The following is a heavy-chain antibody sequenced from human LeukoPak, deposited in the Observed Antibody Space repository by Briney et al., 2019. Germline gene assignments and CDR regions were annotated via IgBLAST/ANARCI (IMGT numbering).Heavy chain of an antibody. CDR2: ISYDGSNK. D-gene: IGHD4-17*01. CDR1: GFTFSSYA. Sequence: GGSLRLSCAASGFTFSSYAMHWVRQAPGKGLEWVAVISYDGSNKYYADSVKGRFTISRDNSKNTLYLQMNSLRAEDTAVYYCARGRTSHTVTQVDYWGQGTLVTVSS. J-gene: IGHJ4*02. CDR3: ARGRTSHTVTQVDY. V-gene: IGHV3-30-3*01.